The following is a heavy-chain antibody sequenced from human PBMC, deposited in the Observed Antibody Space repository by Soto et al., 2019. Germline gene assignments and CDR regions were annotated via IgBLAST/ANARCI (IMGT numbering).Heavy chain of an antibody. Sequence: QVQLVQSGAEVKKPGSSMKVSCKASGGSFNNYAVTWVRQAPGQGLEWMGGIIPSSGTPNYAQRFQGRVTITADESTSTVSMELSSLRSEDTALYYCASSYGTSWYGDYWGQGTMVTVSS. CDR1: GGSFNNYA. D-gene: IGHD6-13*01. CDR2: IIPSSGTP. CDR3: ASSYGTSWYGDY. V-gene: IGHV1-69*01. J-gene: IGHJ4*02.